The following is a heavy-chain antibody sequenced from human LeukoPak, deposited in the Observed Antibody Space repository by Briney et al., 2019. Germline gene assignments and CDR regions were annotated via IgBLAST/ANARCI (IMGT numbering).Heavy chain of an antibody. D-gene: IGHD2-2*01. CDR1: GFTFSSYA. CDR2: ISYDGSNK. J-gene: IGHJ3*02. CDR3: ARFGYCSSTSCPGDAFDI. V-gene: IGHV3-30-3*01. Sequence: GRSLRLSCAASGFTFSSYAMHWVRQAPGKGLEWVAVISYDGSNKYYADSVKGRFTISRDNSKNTLYLQMNSLRAEDTAVYYCARFGYCSSTSCPGDAFDIWGQGTMVTVSS.